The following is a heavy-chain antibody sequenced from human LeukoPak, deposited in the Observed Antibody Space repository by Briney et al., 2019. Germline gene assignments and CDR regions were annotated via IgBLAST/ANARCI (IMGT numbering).Heavy chain of an antibody. Sequence: ASVKVSCKASGYTFTSYGISWVRQAPGQGLEWMGWINPNSGGTNYAQKFQGRVTMTRDTSISTAYMELSRLRSDDTAVYYCAREYGSGSYGDYWGQGTLVTVSS. J-gene: IGHJ4*02. V-gene: IGHV1-2*02. D-gene: IGHD3-10*01. CDR3: AREYGSGSYGDY. CDR2: INPNSGGT. CDR1: GYTFTSYG.